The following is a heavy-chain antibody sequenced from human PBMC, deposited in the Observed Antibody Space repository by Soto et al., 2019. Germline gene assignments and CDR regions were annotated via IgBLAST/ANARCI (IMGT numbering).Heavy chain of an antibody. D-gene: IGHD3-10*01. J-gene: IGHJ3*02. Sequence: QVQLEQSGAEVKKPGSSVKISCKASGGTLSDHGVSWLRQAPGQGLEWVGGTIPVFNTANYAPKFQGRVTIAADKYTNIAYVELGSLRSDDTAFYYCARGVYGSGNYYTGPSAFDIWGQGTLVIVSS. CDR2: TIPVFNTA. V-gene: IGHV1-69*06. CDR1: GGTLSDHG. CDR3: ARGVYGSGNYYTGPSAFDI.